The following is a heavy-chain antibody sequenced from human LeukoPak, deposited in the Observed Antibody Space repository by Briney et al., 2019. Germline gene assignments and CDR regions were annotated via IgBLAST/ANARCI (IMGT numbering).Heavy chain of an antibody. CDR2: IYYSGST. V-gene: IGHV4-39*01. Sequence: KPSETLSLTCTVSGGSISSSSYYWGWIRQPPGKGLEWIGSIYYSGSTYYNPSLKSRVTISVDTSKNQFSLKLSSVTAADTAVYYCARQGSGGLVPDWFDPWGQGTLVTVSS. CDR1: GGSISSSSYY. J-gene: IGHJ5*02. CDR3: ARQGSGGLVPDWFDP. D-gene: IGHD6-19*01.